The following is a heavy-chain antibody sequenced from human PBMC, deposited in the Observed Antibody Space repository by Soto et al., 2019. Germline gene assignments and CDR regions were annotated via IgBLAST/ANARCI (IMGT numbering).Heavy chain of an antibody. V-gene: IGHV1-58*02. Sequence: VASVKVSCKASGFDFGSFGIQFLRQTRGRGLEWIGWIVVVSGSINYARQFQGRVAISRDMSSSTAYLDLYDLKSDDTAVYFCSADHPHMAMGWPVWGQGTTVTVSS. CDR1: GFDFGSFG. CDR3: SADHPHMAMGWPV. CDR2: IVVVSGSI. D-gene: IGHD1-26*01. J-gene: IGHJ6*02.